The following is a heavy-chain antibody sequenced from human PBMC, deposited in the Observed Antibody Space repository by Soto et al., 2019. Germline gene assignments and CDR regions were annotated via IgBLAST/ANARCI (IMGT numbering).Heavy chain of an antibody. J-gene: IGHJ4*02. V-gene: IGHV3-48*02. Sequence: GWSLRLSCVASGFSLANYPMNWVRQTPGKGLEWISYSSPRGDTIYYADSVEGRFTISRDNARNSLSLHMSSLRDEDPALYYCAKGPHTNVGWPYYFESWGQGVPVTVS. CDR1: GFSLANYP. CDR3: AKGPHTNVGWPYYFES. CDR2: SSPRGDTI. D-gene: IGHD6-19*01.